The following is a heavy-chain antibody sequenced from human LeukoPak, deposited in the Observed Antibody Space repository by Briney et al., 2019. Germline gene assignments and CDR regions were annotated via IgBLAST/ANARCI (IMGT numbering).Heavy chain of an antibody. CDR3: AREEWYYFDY. CDR2: ISYDGSNT. D-gene: IGHD3-3*01. V-gene: IGHV3-30-3*01. CDR1: GFTFNTYA. Sequence: PGGSLRLSCVASGFTFNTYAIHWVRQASGKGLEWVAVISYDGSNTYYEDSVKGQFTISRDNSKNTLYLQMNSLRAEDMAVYYCAREEWYYFDYWGQGTLVTVSS. J-gene: IGHJ4*02.